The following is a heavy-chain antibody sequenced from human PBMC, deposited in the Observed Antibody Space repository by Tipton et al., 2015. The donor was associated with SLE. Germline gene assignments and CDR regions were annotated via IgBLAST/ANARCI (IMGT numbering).Heavy chain of an antibody. CDR2: INHSGST. D-gene: IGHD6-19*01. CDR3: ARGGEQWLFDY. CDR1: GGSFSGYY. V-gene: IGHV4-34*01. J-gene: IGHJ4*02. Sequence: TLSLTCAVYGGSFSGYYWSWIRQPPGKGLEWIGEINHSGSTNYNPSLKSRVTISVDTSKNQFSLKLSSVTAADMAVYYCARGGEQWLFDYWGQVTLVTVSS.